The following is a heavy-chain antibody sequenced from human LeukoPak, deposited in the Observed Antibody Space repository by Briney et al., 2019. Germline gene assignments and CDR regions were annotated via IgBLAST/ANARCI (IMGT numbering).Heavy chain of an antibody. CDR3: ARGRFDI. V-gene: IGHV1-2*02. CDR2: INPNTGGT. J-gene: IGHJ3*02. CDR1: GYTFTGYY. Sequence: ASVKVSCKASGYTFTGYYIFWVRQAPGQGLEWMGWINPNTGGTKYAQKFQGRVTMTRDRAISTAYVELSRLRSDDTAMYYCARGRFDIWGQGTMVTVSS.